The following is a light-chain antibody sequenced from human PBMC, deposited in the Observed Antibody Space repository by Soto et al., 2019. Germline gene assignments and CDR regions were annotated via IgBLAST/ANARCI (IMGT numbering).Light chain of an antibody. CDR3: SSYTSSSTVV. CDR2: EVS. CDR1: SSDVGSYNR. Sequence: QSALTQPPSVSGSPGQSVTISCTGTSSDVGSYNRVSWYQQPPGTAPKLMIYEVSNRPSVVPDRFSGYKSVNTAYLTIAGLQAEDEADYYCSSYTSSSTVVFGGGTKLTVL. J-gene: IGLJ2*01. V-gene: IGLV2-18*02.